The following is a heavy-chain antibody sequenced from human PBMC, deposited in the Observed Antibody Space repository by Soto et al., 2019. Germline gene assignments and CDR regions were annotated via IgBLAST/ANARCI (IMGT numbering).Heavy chain of an antibody. CDR1: GGSINSYY. J-gene: IGHJ6*02. D-gene: IGHD3-10*01. CDR3: ARQGFGPLHGLVDV. V-gene: IGHV4-59*08. Sequence: QVQLQESGPGLVKPSETLSLSCTVSGGSINSYYWSWIRQSPGKRMEWIGYVHHSWGSSYNPSLQSRAAISLDTSKGQFSLKVTSVTATDTAVYYCARQGFGPLHGLVDVWGQGTTVTVSS. CDR2: VHHSWGS.